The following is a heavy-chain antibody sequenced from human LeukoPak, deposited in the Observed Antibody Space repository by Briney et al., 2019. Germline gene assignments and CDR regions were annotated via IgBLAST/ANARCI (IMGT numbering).Heavy chain of an antibody. Sequence: GGSLRLSCEASGFTFIDSYMSWLRQPPGKGLESISYIGPIGNFINYADSVKGRFTISRDNANKSLYLQINSLRAEDTAVYYCSRDPRVLDYWGQGTLVTVSS. CDR1: GFTFIDSY. V-gene: IGHV3-11*01. CDR2: IGPIGNFI. J-gene: IGHJ4*02. CDR3: SRDPRVLDY.